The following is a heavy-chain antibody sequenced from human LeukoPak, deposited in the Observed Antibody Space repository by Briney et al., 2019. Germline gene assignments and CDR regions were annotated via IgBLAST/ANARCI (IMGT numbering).Heavy chain of an antibody. CDR3: ASAYSSSWYPFDY. D-gene: IGHD6-13*01. J-gene: IGHJ4*02. CDR1: GFTFSSYS. Sequence: GGSLRLSCAASGFTFSSYSMNWVRQAPGQGLEWVSSIISSSTYIYYADSVKGRFTISRDNAKNSLYLQMNSLRAEDTAVYYCASAYSSSWYPFDYWGQGTLVTVSS. V-gene: IGHV3-21*01. CDR2: IISSSTYI.